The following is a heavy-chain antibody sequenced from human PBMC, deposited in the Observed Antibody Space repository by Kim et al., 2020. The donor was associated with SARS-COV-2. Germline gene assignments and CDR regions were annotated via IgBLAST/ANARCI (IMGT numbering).Heavy chain of an antibody. CDR3: AVRYDSSGPFDY. CDR1: GGTFSSYA. CDR2: IIPIFGTA. D-gene: IGHD3-22*01. Sequence: SVKVSCKASGGTFSSYAISWVRQAPGQGLEWMGGIIPIFGTANYAQKFQGRVTITADESTSTAYMELSSLRSEDTAVYYCAVRYDSSGPFDYWGQGTLVTVSS. J-gene: IGHJ4*02. V-gene: IGHV1-69*13.